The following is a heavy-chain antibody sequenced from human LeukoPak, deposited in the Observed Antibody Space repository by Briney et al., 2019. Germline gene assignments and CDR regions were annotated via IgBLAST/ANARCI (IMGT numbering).Heavy chain of an antibody. J-gene: IGHJ6*04. V-gene: IGHV1-24*01. D-gene: IGHD3-10*01. CDR2: FYPEDGET. Sequence: ASVKVSRKVSGYTLTALSIHWVRHAPGKGLGRMGHFYPEDGETIYAQKVECRVTMTEDTSTDTAYMELSSMRSEDAAVSYVETSAGSYYNLYYYYGMDVWGKGTTVTVSS. CDR3: ETSAGSYYNLYYYYGMDV. CDR1: GYTLTALS.